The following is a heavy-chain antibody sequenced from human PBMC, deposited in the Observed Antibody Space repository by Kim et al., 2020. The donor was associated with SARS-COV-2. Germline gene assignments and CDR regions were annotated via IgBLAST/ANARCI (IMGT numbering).Heavy chain of an antibody. Sequence: GESLKISCKGSGYSFTTYWIGWVRQVPGKGLEWMGIIYPGDSDIRYSPSFQGQVTISADKSISTAYLQWSSLKASDTAMYFCARHSGGSQLGQGYKPYYYYNGMDVWGQGTTVTVSS. D-gene: IGHD3-10*01. J-gene: IGHJ6*02. CDR1: GYSFTTYW. CDR3: ARHSGGSQLGQGYKPYYYYNGMDV. CDR2: IYPGDSDI. V-gene: IGHV5-51*01.